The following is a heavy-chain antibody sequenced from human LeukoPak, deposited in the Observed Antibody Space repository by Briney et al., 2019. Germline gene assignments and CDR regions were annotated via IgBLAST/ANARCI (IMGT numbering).Heavy chain of an antibody. V-gene: IGHV3-48*03. D-gene: IGHD2-21*02. CDR2: ISSGGIT. CDR1: GFAFSTYE. CDR3: ARETADCGGDCYDY. Sequence: GGSLRLSCAASGFAFSTYEFNWVRQAPGKGLEWVSYISSGGITYYSESVRGRFTLSRDNAKNSLYLQMNSLRAEDTAVYYCARETADCGGDCYDYWGQGTLVTVSS. J-gene: IGHJ4*02.